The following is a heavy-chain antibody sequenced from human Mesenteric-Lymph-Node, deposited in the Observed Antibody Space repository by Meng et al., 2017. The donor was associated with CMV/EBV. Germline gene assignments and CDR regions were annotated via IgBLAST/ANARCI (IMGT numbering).Heavy chain of an antibody. Sequence: ASVKVSCKASGYTFTGYNMHWVRQAPGQGLEWMGWINPNSGGTDYAQKFQGRVTMTRDTSISTAYMELSRLRSDDAAVYYCARDGRIAALGDYYYGMDVWGQGTTVTVSS. D-gene: IGHD6-13*01. J-gene: IGHJ6*02. V-gene: IGHV1-2*02. CDR3: ARDGRIAALGDYYYGMDV. CDR2: INPNSGGT. CDR1: GYTFTGYN.